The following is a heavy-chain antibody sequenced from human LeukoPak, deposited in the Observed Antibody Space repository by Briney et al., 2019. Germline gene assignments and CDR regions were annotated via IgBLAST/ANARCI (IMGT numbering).Heavy chain of an antibody. Sequence: PGGSLRLSCAASGFTFSSYEMNWVRQAPGKGLEWVSSISSSSSYIYYADSVKGRFTISRDNAKNSLYLQMNSLRAEDTAVYYCARAGSGSLTREYYFDYWGQGTLVTVSS. CDR2: ISSSSSYI. J-gene: IGHJ4*02. V-gene: IGHV3-21*01. CDR3: ARAGSGSLTREYYFDY. D-gene: IGHD3-10*01. CDR1: GFTFSSYE.